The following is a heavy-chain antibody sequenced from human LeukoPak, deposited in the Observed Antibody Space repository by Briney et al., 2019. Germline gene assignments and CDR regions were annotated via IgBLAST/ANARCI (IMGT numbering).Heavy chain of an antibody. D-gene: IGHD6-19*01. V-gene: IGHV3-23*01. CDR1: GFTFSSYA. CDR2: ISGSGGST. Sequence: GGSLRLSCAASGFTFSSYAMSWVRQAPGKGLEWVSGISGSGGSTYYADSVKSRFTISRDNSKNTLYLQMSSLRAGDTAVYYCAKGEQWLEEYYFDYWGQGTLVTVSS. CDR3: AKGEQWLEEYYFDY. J-gene: IGHJ4*02.